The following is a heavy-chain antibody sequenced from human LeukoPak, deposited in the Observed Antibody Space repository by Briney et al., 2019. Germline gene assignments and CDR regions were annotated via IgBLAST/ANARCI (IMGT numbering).Heavy chain of an antibody. D-gene: IGHD2-2*02. J-gene: IGHJ5*02. Sequence: PSETLSLTCTVSGGSISSYYWSWIRQPPGKGLEWIGYIYYSGSTYYNPSLKSRVTISVDRSKNQFSLKLSSVTAADTAVYYCASEDTIHNWFDPWGQGTLVTVSS. V-gene: IGHV4-59*12. CDR1: GGSISSYY. CDR3: ASEDTIHNWFDP. CDR2: IYYSGST.